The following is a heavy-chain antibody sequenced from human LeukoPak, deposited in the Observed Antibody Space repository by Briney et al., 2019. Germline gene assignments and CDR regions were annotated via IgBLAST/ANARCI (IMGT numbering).Heavy chain of an antibody. CDR2: INHSGST. Sequence: SETLSLTCTVSGGSISRSRDYWGWIRQPPGKGLEWIGEINHSGSTNYNPSLKSRVTISVDTSKNQFSLKLSSVTAADTAVYYCARRAELASLGWFDPWGQGTLVTVSS. CDR1: GGSISRSRDY. D-gene: IGHD3-16*02. V-gene: IGHV4-39*07. J-gene: IGHJ5*02. CDR3: ARRAELASLGWFDP.